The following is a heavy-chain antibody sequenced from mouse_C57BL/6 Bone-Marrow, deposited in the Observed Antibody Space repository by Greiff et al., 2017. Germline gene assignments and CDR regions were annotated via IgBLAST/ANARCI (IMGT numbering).Heavy chain of an antibody. CDR1: GFTFSSYG. CDR3: AGVAGITTVWGGDY. CDR2: ISSGGSYT. J-gene: IGHJ2*01. D-gene: IGHD1-1*01. V-gene: IGHV5-6*01. Sequence: EVKLMESGGDLVKPGGSLKLSCAASGFTFSSYGMSWVRQTPDKRLEWVATISSGGSYTYYPDSVKGRFTISRDNAKNTLYLQMGSLKSEDTAMYYCAGVAGITTVWGGDYWGQGTTLTGSS.